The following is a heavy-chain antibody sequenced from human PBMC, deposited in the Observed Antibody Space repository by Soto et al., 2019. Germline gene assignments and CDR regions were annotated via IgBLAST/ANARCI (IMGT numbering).Heavy chain of an antibody. CDR1: GFTFSSYA. CDR3: ARDPRRTGWYFHY. CDR2: ISYDGSNK. V-gene: IGHV3-30*04. D-gene: IGHD6-19*01. Sequence: PGGSLRLSCAASGFTFSSYAIHWVRQAPGKGLEWVALISYDGSNKYYADSVKGRFTISRDNSKNTLYLQMNSLRDEDTAVYYCARDPRRTGWYFHYWGQGTLVTVSS. J-gene: IGHJ4*02.